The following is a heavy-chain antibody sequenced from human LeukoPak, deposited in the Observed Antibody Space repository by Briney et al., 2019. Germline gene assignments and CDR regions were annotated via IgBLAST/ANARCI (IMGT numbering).Heavy chain of an antibody. V-gene: IGHV3-23*01. Sequence: PGGSLRLSCAASGFTFSSYAMSWVRQAPGKGLEWVSAISGSGGSTYYADSVKGRFTISRDNSKNTLYLQMNSLRAEDTAVYYCAKAVYSGYDYDYYYGMDVWGQGTTVTVSS. D-gene: IGHD5-12*01. J-gene: IGHJ6*02. CDR1: GFTFSSYA. CDR3: AKAVYSGYDYDYYYGMDV. CDR2: ISGSGGST.